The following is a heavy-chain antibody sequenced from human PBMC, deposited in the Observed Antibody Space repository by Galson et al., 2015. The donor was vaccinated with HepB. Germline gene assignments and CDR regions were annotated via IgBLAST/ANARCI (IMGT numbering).Heavy chain of an antibody. CDR1: GFTLSNYS. V-gene: IGHV3-48*02. J-gene: IGHJ3*02. CDR2: ITSSSSNI. CDR3: TRKWAFDI. Sequence: SLRLSCAASGFTLSNYSMNWVRQAPGKGLEWLSYITSSSSNIYYADSVKGRFTISRGNAKKSLYLEMTSLRDEDTAVYYCTRKWAFDIWGQGTMVTVS. D-gene: IGHD1-26*01.